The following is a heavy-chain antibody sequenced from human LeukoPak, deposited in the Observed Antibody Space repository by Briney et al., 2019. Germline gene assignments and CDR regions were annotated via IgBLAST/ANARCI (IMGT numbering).Heavy chain of an antibody. J-gene: IGHJ5*02. CDR2: ISAYNGNT. Sequence: ASVKVSCEASGYTFTSYGISWVRQAPGQGLEWMGWISAYNGNTNYAQKLQGRVTMTTDTSTSTAYMELRSLRSDDTAVYYCARDLVDYGPFDPWGQGTLVTVSS. CDR1: GYTFTSYG. CDR3: ARDLVDYGPFDP. V-gene: IGHV1-18*01. D-gene: IGHD4-17*01.